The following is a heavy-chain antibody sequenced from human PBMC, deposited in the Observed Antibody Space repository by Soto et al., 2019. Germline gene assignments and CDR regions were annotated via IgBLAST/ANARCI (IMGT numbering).Heavy chain of an antibody. CDR3: ARGLGSSWYKGEDAFDI. CDR1: RGTFSSYA. CDR2: IIPIFGTA. D-gene: IGHD6-13*01. V-gene: IGHV1-69*06. J-gene: IGHJ3*02. Sequence: ASVKVSCKASRGTFSSYAISWVRQAPGQGLEWMGGIIPIFGTANYAQKFQGRVTITADKSTSTAYMELSSLRSEDTAVYYCARGLGSSWYKGEDAFDIWGQGTMVTVSS.